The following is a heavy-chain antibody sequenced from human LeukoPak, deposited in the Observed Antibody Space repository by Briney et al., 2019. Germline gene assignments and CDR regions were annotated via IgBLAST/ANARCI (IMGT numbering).Heavy chain of an antibody. CDR2: INTNTGNP. Sequence: ASVKVSCKASGYTFTSYGISWVRQAPGQGLEWMGWINTNTGNPTYAQGFTGRFVFSLDTSVSTAYLQISSLKAEDTAVYYCARSTTGTTGGGNWFDPWGQGTLVTVSS. D-gene: IGHD1-1*01. V-gene: IGHV7-4-1*02. CDR1: GYTFTSYG. J-gene: IGHJ5*02. CDR3: ARSTTGTTGGGNWFDP.